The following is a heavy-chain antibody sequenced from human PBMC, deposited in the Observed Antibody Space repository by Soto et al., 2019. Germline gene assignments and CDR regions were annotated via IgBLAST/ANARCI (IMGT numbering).Heavy chain of an antibody. Sequence: QVQLVQSGAEVKKPGSSVKVSCKASGGTFSSYPISWVRQAPGQGLEWMGGIIPIFGTANYAQKFQGRVTITADESTSTAYMELSSLRSEDTAVYYCARAGVAYYYDSSGYSDYWGQGTLVTVSS. V-gene: IGHV1-69*01. CDR3: ARAGVAYYYDSSGYSDY. J-gene: IGHJ4*02. D-gene: IGHD3-22*01. CDR2: IIPIFGTA. CDR1: GGTFSSYP.